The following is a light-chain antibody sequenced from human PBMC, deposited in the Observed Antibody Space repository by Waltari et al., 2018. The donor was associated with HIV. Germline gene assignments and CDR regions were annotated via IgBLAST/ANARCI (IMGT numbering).Light chain of an antibody. Sequence: EIVMTTSPATLSVSPGEKVPLSCRPSHSVSRNLAWYQQKPGQAPELLIYCASTRAAGIPARFSGSGAGREFTLSISSLQAEDFAVYYCQQYHNWPRTFGQGTKVEI. CDR2: CAS. CDR1: HSVSRN. CDR3: QQYHNWPRT. V-gene: IGKV3-15*01. J-gene: IGKJ1*01.